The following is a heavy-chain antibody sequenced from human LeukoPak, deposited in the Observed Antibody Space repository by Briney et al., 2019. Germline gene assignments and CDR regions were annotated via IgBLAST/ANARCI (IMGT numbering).Heavy chain of an antibody. Sequence: ASVKVSCKASGYTFTSYGINWVRQAPGQGLEWIGWISAYNGNTNYAQKLQGRVTMTTDTSTTTAYMELRSLRSDDTAVYYCARTWVGSSWYGDWGQGTLVTVS. J-gene: IGHJ4*02. CDR2: ISAYNGNT. V-gene: IGHV1-18*01. CDR1: GYTFTSYG. D-gene: IGHD6-13*01. CDR3: ARTWVGSSWYGD.